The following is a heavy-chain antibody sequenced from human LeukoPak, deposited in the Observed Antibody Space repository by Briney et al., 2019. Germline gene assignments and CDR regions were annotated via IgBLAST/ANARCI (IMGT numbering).Heavy chain of an antibody. D-gene: IGHD3-10*01. Sequence: SETLSLTCTVSGGSISSGNYYWSWIRQHPGKGLEWIGYIHHSGSTYYNPSLKSRVIISVDTSKNQFSLRLNSVTAADTAVYYCASYGSGSYRFDPWGQGTLVTVSS. CDR3: ASYGSGSYRFDP. CDR1: GGSISSGNYY. J-gene: IGHJ5*02. V-gene: IGHV4-31*03. CDR2: IHHSGST.